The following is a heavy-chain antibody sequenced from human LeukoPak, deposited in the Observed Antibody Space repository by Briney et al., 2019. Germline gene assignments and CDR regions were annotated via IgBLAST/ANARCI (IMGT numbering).Heavy chain of an antibody. J-gene: IGHJ6*02. D-gene: IGHD4-17*01. CDR1: GFTFSSYA. Sequence: PGGSRRLSCAASGFTFSSYAMHWVRQAPGKGLEYASAISSSGGSTYYANSVKGRFTISRDNSKNTLYLQMGSLRAEDMAVYYCARGSDGVVYSGMDVWGQGTTVTVSS. CDR2: ISSSGGST. CDR3: ARGSDGVVYSGMDV. V-gene: IGHV3-64*01.